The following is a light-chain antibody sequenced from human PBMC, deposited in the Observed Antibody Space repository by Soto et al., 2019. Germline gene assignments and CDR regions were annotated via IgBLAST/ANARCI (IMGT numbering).Light chain of an antibody. CDR2: GAS. J-gene: IGKJ1*01. V-gene: IGKV3-15*01. CDR3: QQYNNSPRGT. CDR1: QSVSNN. Sequence: IVMTQSPASLSMSPGEGATLSCRASQSVSNNLAWYQQKPGQAPRLLIYGASTRATGIPARFSGSGSGTDFTLTISSLQSEDFAVHYCQQYNNSPRGTLGQGTKVDIK.